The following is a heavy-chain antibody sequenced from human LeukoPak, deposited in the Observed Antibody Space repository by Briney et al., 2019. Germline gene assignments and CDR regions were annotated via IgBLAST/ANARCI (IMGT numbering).Heavy chain of an antibody. J-gene: IGHJ6*03. D-gene: IGHD3-10*01. CDR3: ARVLSGRGSLYDYYYYMDV. CDR1: GFTVSSNY. Sequence: GGSLRLSCAASGFTVSSNYMSWGRQAPGKGLEWVSVIYSGGSTYYADSVKGRFTISRDNSKNTLYLQMNSLRAEDTAVYYCARVLSGRGSLYDYYYYMDVWGKGTTVTISS. V-gene: IGHV3-53*01. CDR2: IYSGGST.